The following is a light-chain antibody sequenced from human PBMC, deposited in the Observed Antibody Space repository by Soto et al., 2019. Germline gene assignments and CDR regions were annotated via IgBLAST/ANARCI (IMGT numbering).Light chain of an antibody. V-gene: IGKV1-27*01. J-gene: IGKJ5*01. CDR1: QGISNY. CDR2: LAS. CDR3: QNYNSAPIT. Sequence: DIQMTQSPSSVSASVGDRVTITCRASQGISNYLAWYQQKPGKVPKLLIYLASTLQSGVPSRFSGSGSGTDFSLTINSLQPEDVATYYCQNYNSAPITFGQGTRLEIK.